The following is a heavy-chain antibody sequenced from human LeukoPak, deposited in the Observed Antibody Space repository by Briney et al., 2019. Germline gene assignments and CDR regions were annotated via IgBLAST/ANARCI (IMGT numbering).Heavy chain of an antibody. CDR3: ARGGIAMGDYDWFDP. V-gene: IGHV1-2*02. D-gene: IGHD3-16*01. CDR1: GYTFTDYY. J-gene: IGHJ5*02. CDR2: INPNSGAT. Sequence: ASVKVSCKASGYTFTDYYVHWVRQVPGQGLQWLGWINPNSGATNYAQKFQGRVTMARDTSIDTAYMDLSRLTSDDTAVYFFARGGIAMGDYDWFDPWGQGTLVTVSS.